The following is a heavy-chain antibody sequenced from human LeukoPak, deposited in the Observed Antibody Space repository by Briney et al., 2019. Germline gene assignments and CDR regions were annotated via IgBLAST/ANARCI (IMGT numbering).Heavy chain of an antibody. D-gene: IGHD3-22*01. CDR1: GGSISSGAYS. V-gene: IGHV4-30-2*01. CDR2: IYQSGST. CDR3: ARAYYDSSARTYYFDY. Sequence: SQTLSLTCAVSGGSISSGAYSWSWIRQPPGKGLEWIGYIYQSGSTYYNPSLKSRVTISVDSSKNQFSLKLTSVTAADTAVYYCARAYYDSSARTYYFDYWGQGTLVTVSS. J-gene: IGHJ4*02.